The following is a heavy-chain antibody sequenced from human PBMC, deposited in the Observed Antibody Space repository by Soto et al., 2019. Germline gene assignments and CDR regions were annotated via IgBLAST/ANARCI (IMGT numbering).Heavy chain of an antibody. V-gene: IGHV4-59*08. CDR1: GGSISRYY. D-gene: IGHD2-8*01. CDR3: ARKWFGFDY. Sequence: SETLSLTCTVSGGSISRYYWSWIRQPPGKGLEWIGDIYSSGSTNFNPSLKSRVTISVDTSKNQFSLKLSSVTAADTAVYYCARKWFGFDYWGQGTLVTVSS. CDR2: IYSSGST. J-gene: IGHJ4*02.